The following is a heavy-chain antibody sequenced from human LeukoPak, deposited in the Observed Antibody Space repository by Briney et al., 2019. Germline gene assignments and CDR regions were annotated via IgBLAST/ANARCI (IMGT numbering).Heavy chain of an antibody. CDR1: GFTLGDHT. D-gene: IGHD3-16*01. CDR2: VRTNSYGGTT. CDR3: SRGSAYINYFHF. V-gene: IGHV3-49*04. J-gene: IGHJ4*02. Sequence: GRSLRLSCAASGFTLGDHTLNWVRHAPRKRLERVGLVRTNSYGGTTDYATSVKGRFTISRDESKSIAYLHMNSLKTDDTAMYYCSRGSAYINYFHFWGEGTLVTVSS.